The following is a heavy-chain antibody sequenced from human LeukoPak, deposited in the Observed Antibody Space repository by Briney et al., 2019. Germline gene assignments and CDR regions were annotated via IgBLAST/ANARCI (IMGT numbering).Heavy chain of an antibody. J-gene: IGHJ4*02. CDR3: ARHEEDYGFDY. Sequence: GESLKISCKGSGYSFTNYWIGWVRQMPGKGLEWMGIIYPGDSDTRYSPSFQGQVTISADKSISTAYLQWSSLRASDTAIYYCARHEEDYGFDYWGQGTLVTVSS. CDR1: GYSFTNYW. CDR2: IYPGDSDT. V-gene: IGHV5-51*01. D-gene: IGHD4-17*01.